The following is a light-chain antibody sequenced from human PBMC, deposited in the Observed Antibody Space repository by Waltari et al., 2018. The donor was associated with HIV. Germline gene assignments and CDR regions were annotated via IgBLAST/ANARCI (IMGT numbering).Light chain of an antibody. CDR1: TSDFVLYNF. Sequence: QSTLTQPASVSGSPGQSITISCTGSTSDFVLYNFISWYQPHPGGVPKVIIYEVFSRPSGISSRFSGSRSANTASLTISWLQPEDEADYYCASFTSNYTLIFGGGTKVTVL. CDR3: ASFTSNYTLI. V-gene: IGLV2-14*01. J-gene: IGLJ2*01. CDR2: EVF.